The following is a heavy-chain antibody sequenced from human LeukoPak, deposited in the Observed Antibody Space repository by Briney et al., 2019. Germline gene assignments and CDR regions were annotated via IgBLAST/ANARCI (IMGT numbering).Heavy chain of an antibody. CDR3: ARDSSLLMVYAIPAYYYGMDV. CDR2: ISSSSSYI. CDR1: GFTFSSYS. Sequence: GGSLRLSCAASGFTFSSYSMNWVRQAPGKGLEWVSSISSSSSYIYYADSVKGRFTISRDNAKISLYLQMNSLRAEDTAVYYCARDSSLLMVYAIPAYYYGMDVWGQGTTVTVSS. V-gene: IGHV3-21*01. J-gene: IGHJ6*02. D-gene: IGHD2-8*01.